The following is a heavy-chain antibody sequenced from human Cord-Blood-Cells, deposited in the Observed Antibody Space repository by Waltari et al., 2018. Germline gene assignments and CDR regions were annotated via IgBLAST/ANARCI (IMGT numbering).Heavy chain of an antibody. CDR1: GGSISSGGYY. D-gene: IGHD5-12*01. J-gene: IGHJ4*02. CDR3: AGVVGATLDY. CDR2: IDYSVST. V-gene: IGHV4-31*03. Sequence: QVQLQESGPGLVKPSQTLSLTCTVSGGSISSGGYYWSWIRQHPGTGLEWIGYIDYSVSTYYNTALKSRVTISVDTSKNQFSLKLSSVTAADTAVYYCAGVVGATLDYWGQGTLVTVSS.